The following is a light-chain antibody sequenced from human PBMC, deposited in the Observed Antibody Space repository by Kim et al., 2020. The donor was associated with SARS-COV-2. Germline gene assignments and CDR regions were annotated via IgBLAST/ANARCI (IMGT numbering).Light chain of an antibody. J-gene: IGLJ2*01. Sequence: SSDLTQDPAVSVALGQTVRITCQGDSLRSYYATWYQQKPGQAPILVIYGKNNRPSGIPDRFSGSSSVNTASLTITGTHAGDEADYYCNSRASNDNVVFGG. V-gene: IGLV3-19*01. CDR2: GKN. CDR1: SLRSYY. CDR3: NSRASNDNVV.